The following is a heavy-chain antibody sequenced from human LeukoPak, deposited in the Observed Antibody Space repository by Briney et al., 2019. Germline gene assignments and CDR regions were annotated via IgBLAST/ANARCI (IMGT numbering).Heavy chain of an antibody. CDR2: IYYSGST. D-gene: IGHD2-15*01. J-gene: IGHJ2*01. Sequence: KPSETLSLTCTVSGGSISSGGYFWNWIRQHPGKGLEWIGYIYYSGSTYYSPSLKSRVTISVDTSKSQFSLKLSSVTAADTAVYYCARDSENCSGGTCYSRWYFDLWGRGTLVTVSS. V-gene: IGHV4-31*03. CDR3: ARDSENCSGGTCYSRWYFDL. CDR1: GGSISSGGYF.